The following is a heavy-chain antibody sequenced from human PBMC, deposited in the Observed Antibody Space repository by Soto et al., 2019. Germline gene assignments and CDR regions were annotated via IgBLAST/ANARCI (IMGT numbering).Heavy chain of an antibody. CDR1: GGSFSGYI. D-gene: IGHD3-22*01. CDR2: INHSGSA. CDR3: ARRDYYDSTGYYTY. Sequence: SETLSLTCDVYGGSFSGYIWTWIRQTPGKGLQWIGQINHSGSANYNPSLKSRVTISVDKSKNQFSLKLSSVTAADTAMYYCARRDYYDSTGYYTYWGQGALVTVSS. V-gene: IGHV4-34*01. J-gene: IGHJ4*02.